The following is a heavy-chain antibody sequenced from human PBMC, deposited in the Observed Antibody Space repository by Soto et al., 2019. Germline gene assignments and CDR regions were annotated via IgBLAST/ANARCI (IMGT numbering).Heavy chain of an antibody. CDR1: GFTFSSYG. J-gene: IGHJ3*02. CDR2: ISYDGSNK. D-gene: IGHD4-17*01. Sequence: QVQLVESGGGVLQPGRSLRLSCAASGFTFSSYGMHWVRQAPGKGLEWVAVISYDGSNKYYADSVKGRFTISRDNSKNTLYLQMNSLRAEDTAVYYCAKGFGAATVTTGLGAFDIWGQGTMVSVSS. V-gene: IGHV3-30*18. CDR3: AKGFGAATVTTGLGAFDI.